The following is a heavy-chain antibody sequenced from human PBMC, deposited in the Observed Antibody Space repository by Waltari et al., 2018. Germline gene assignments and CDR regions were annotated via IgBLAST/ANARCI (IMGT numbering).Heavy chain of an antibody. V-gene: IGHV4-4*07. Sequence: QVQLQESGPGLVKPSETLSLTCTVSGGSISSYSWSWIRQPAGKGLEWIGRIYTSGSTNYNPSLKSRVTMSVDTSKNQFSLKLSSVTAADTAVYYCASAMVRGAGDAFDIWGQGTMVTVSS. CDR3: ASAMVRGAGDAFDI. D-gene: IGHD3-10*01. J-gene: IGHJ3*02. CDR1: GGSISSYS. CDR2: IYTSGST.